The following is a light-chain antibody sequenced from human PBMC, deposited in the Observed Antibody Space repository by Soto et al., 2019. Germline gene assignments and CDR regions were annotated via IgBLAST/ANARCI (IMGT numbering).Light chain of an antibody. CDR3: QAWDSSTVV. V-gene: IGLV3-1*01. J-gene: IGLJ2*01. CDR2: QDS. Sequence: SYELALPPSVSVSPGQTATITCFGDKLGNKYACWYQQKPGQSPVLVMYQDSKRPSGIPERFSGSSSGNTATLTISGTQAMDEADYYCQAWDSSTVVFGGGTKLTVL. CDR1: KLGNKY.